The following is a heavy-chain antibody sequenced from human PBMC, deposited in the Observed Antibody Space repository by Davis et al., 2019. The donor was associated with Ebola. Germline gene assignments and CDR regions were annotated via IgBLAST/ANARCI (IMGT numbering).Heavy chain of an antibody. CDR1: GFTFGDYA. D-gene: IGHD1-1*01. V-gene: IGHV3-9*01. CDR3: AKTPGSTGWDRFDY. CDR2: IHWNGGTI. Sequence: PGGSLRLSCAASGFTFGDYAMHWVRQAPGKGLEWVSGIHWNGGTINYGDSVKGRFTISRDNAKNSLYLQMNSLRPEDTAFYYCAKTPGSTGWDRFDYWGQGALVTVSS. J-gene: IGHJ4*02.